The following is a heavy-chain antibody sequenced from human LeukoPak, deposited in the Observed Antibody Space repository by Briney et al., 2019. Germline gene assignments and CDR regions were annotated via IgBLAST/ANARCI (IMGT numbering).Heavy chain of an antibody. CDR3: ARQRKNYYDSSGYSPYYFDY. V-gene: IGHV5-51*01. Sequence: GESLKISCKGSGYSFTSYWIGWVRQMPGKGLEWMGIIYPGDSDTRYSPSFQGQVTISADKSISTAYLQWSSLKASDTAVYYCARQRKNYYDSSGYSPYYFDYWGQGTLVTVSS. J-gene: IGHJ4*02. D-gene: IGHD3-22*01. CDR1: GYSFTSYW. CDR2: IYPGDSDT.